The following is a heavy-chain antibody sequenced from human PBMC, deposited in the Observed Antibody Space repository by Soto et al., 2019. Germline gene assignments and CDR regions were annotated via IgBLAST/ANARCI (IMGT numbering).Heavy chain of an antibody. CDR3: TRDGDYGYSLAY. J-gene: IGHJ4*02. CDR1: GASISTGKW. D-gene: IGHD5-18*01. CDR2: ISHSVSA. V-gene: IGHV4-4*02. Sequence: QVQLQESGPGLVKPSETLTLTCAVSGASISTGKWWSWVRQPPGKGLEWIGEISHSVSANYNPALRSRVTIEVDKSKNPFSLKLSVTAADTAMYYCTRDGDYGYSLAYWGQGTLVTVSS.